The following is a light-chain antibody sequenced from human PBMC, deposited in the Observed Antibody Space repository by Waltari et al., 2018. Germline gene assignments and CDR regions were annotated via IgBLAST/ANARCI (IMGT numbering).Light chain of an antibody. J-gene: IGLJ2*01. V-gene: IGLV2-23*02. CDR2: EVS. CDR1: SSDVGSYNL. CDR3: CSYAGSLYVV. Sequence: QSALTQPASVSGSPGQSITISCTGTSSDVGSYNLVSWYQQHPGKAPKLMIYEVSKRPSGVSNRFPGSKSGTTASLKISGLQAEDEADYYCCSYAGSLYVVFGGGTKLTVL.